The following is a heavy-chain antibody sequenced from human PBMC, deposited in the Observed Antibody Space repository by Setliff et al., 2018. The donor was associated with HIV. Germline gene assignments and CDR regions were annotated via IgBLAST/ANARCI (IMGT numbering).Heavy chain of an antibody. J-gene: IGHJ4*02. D-gene: IGHD7-27*01. V-gene: IGHV4-4*08. CDR1: GDSMSGYY. Sequence: LSLTCAVSGDSMSGYYWGWIRQSPGKKLEWIGYIHTSGSTNYNPSLKSRVTISLDTSNDRFSLRLSSVTAADTAVYYCARAPTGELDFWGQGTLVTVSS. CDR3: ARAPTGELDF. CDR2: IHTSGST.